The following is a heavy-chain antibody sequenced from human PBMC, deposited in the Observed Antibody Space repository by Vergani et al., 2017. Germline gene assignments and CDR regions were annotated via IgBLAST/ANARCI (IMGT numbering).Heavy chain of an antibody. Sequence: EVELVQSGPEMRKPGESLKISCKGSEYSFGNYWNGWVRQMPGKGLEWMGIIYHADADTRYSPSFQGQVTISADKSISTAFLQWDSLKASDTALYYCARHTPYTDSGGKGTLVTVSS. J-gene: IGHJ4*02. CDR2: IYHADADT. V-gene: IGHV5-51*01. CDR3: ARHTPYTDS. CDR1: EYSFGNYW.